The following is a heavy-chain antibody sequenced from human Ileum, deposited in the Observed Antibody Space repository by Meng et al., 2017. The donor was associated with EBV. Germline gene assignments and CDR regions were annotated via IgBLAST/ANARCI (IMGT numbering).Heavy chain of an antibody. CDR2: IYHSGST. Sequence: LVESGPGLMKPSGTLSLTRAFPGDSSSNNNWWSWVRQPPGKGLEWIGEIYHSGSTNYNPSFKSRVTMSVDKSKNQISLNLSSVTAADTAVYYCASGRDYAWHSWGRGTLVTVSS. V-gene: IGHV4-4*02. D-gene: IGHD4-17*01. CDR1: GDSSSNNNW. J-gene: IGHJ4*02. CDR3: ASGRDYAWHS.